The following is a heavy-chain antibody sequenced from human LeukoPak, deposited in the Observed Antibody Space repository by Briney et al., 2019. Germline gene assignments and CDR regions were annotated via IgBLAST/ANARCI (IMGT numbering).Heavy chain of an antibody. CDR1: GFTFSTYW. CDR2: IKEDGREK. CDR3: TRGGRVQ. J-gene: IGHJ1*01. V-gene: IGHV3-7*05. Sequence: PGRSLRLSCAASGFTFSTYWMNWVRHAPGKGLECVSTIKEDGREKYYVSSVRGRFTTSRDNAKSSLYLQMDRVRVDDTAVYYCTRGGRVQWGQGALVTVSS. D-gene: IGHD3-16*01.